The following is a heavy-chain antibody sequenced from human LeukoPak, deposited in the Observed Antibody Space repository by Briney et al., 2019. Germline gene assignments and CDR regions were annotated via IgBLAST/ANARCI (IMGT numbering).Heavy chain of an antibody. CDR2: ITNSTNVPHK. J-gene: IGHJ6*02. Sequence: GSLTLSCAASAFTFSSNSRERVPQAPGRELKGVSSITNSTNVPHKFNADSVPGRFTISRDNADNSLFLQMNSLRAEDTAVYYCARALGDQPDYYYAMDVWGQGTTVTVSS. V-gene: IGHV3-21*01. CDR1: AFTFSSNS. CDR3: ARALGDQPDYYYAMDV. D-gene: IGHD2-2*01.